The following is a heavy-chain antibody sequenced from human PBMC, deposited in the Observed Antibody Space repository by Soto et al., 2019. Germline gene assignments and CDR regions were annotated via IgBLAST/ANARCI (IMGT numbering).Heavy chain of an antibody. D-gene: IGHD2-21*02. Sequence: SETLSLTCTVTGDSINNRSYSWGWIRQPPGKGLEWIGSIYYSGSTYNNPSLKSRVSMSVDTSTNQFSLKLRSVTAADTALYYCARQRTSVVTQAYFDSWGQGSLVTVSS. CDR2: IYYSGST. CDR3: ARQRTSVVTQAYFDS. J-gene: IGHJ4*02. V-gene: IGHV4-39*01. CDR1: GDSINNRSYS.